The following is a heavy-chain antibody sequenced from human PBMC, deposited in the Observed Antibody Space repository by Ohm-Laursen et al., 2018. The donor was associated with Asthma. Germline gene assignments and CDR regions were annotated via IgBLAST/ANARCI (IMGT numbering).Heavy chain of an antibody. V-gene: IGHV3-30*18. CDR1: GFTFSSYG. J-gene: IGHJ6*02. CDR3: AKDLEDSHYGMDV. D-gene: IGHD3-3*01. Sequence: SLRLSCAASGFTFSSYGMNWVRQAPGKGLEWVAVISYDGSNKYYADSVKGRFTISRDNSKNTLYLQMNSLRAEDTAVYYCAKDLEDSHYGMDVWGQGTTVTVSS. CDR2: ISYDGSNK.